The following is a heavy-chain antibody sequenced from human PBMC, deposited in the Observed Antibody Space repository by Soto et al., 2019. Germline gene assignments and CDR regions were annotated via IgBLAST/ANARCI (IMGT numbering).Heavy chain of an antibody. V-gene: IGHV1-18*01. CDR2: ISAYNGNT. D-gene: IGHD6-19*01. CDR1: GYTFTSYG. CDR3: ARDRSSGHLDP. J-gene: IGHJ5*02. Sequence: ASVKVSCTASGYTFTSYGISWVRQAPGQGLEWMGWISAYNGNTSYAQKLQGRITMTTDTSTSTAYMELRSLRSDDTAVYYCARDRSSGHLDPWGQGTLVTVSS.